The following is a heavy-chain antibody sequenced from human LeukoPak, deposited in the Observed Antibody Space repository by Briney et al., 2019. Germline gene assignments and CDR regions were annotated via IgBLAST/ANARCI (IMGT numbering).Heavy chain of an antibody. V-gene: IGHV4-4*07. CDR2: IYVNGFT. CDR3: AGGGTQSLVVFDY. CDR1: IDSLSSYY. Sequence: SETLPLTCSVSIDSLSSYYWSWIRQSAGKGLEWIGRIYVNGFTDYNPSLRGRVTMSIDTSNKRFSMKLSSVTAADTAVYFCAGGGTQSLVVFDYWGQGNRVTVSS. J-gene: IGHJ4*02. D-gene: IGHD1-26*01.